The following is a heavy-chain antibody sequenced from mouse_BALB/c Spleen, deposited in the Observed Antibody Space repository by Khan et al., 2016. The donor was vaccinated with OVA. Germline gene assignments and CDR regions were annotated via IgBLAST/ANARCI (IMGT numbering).Heavy chain of an antibody. CDR3: ARDYWDVFAY. V-gene: IGHV14-3*02. CDR1: GFNIKDTY. J-gene: IGHJ3*01. Sequence: VQLKESGAELVKPGASVKLSCTASGFNIKDTYMHWVRQRPEQGLEWIGRIDPANGNTKYDPKFQGKATITADTSSNTAYLQLSSLTSEDTAVYYCARDYWDVFAYWGQGTLVTVSA. D-gene: IGHD4-1*01. CDR2: IDPANGNT.